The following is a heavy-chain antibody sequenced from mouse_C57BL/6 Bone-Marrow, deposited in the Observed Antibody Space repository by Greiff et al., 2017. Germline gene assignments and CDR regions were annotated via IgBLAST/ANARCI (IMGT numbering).Heavy chain of an antibody. J-gene: IGHJ3*01. D-gene: IGHD4-1*01. V-gene: IGHV14-2*01. CDR3: SYIVPPPNWG. CDR1: GFNIKDYY. Sequence: EVQLQQSGAELVKPGASVKLSCTASGFNIKDYYMHWVKQRTEQGLEWIGRIDPEDGETTYAPKFQGKATITADTSSNTAYLQLRSLTSEDTAVYDCSYIVPPPNWGWGQGTRVTVAA. CDR2: IDPEDGET.